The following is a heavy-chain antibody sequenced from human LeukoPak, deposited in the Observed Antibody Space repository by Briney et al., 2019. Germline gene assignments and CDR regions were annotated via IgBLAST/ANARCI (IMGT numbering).Heavy chain of an antibody. Sequence: PGGSLRLSCAASGFTVSSNYMSSVRQAPGKGLEWVSVIFSGGRTYYADPVKGRFTISRDNSKNTLYLQMNSMRAEDTAVYYCARSKEPDYYYGMDVWGQGTTVTVSS. CDR1: GFTVSSNY. CDR2: IFSGGRT. J-gene: IGHJ6*02. V-gene: IGHV3-53*01. CDR3: ARSKEPDYYYGMDV. D-gene: IGHD4-11*01.